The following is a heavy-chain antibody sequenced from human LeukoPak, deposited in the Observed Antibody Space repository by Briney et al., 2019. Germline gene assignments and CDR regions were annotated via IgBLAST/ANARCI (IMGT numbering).Heavy chain of an antibody. D-gene: IGHD6-19*01. CDR1: GFTFDDYG. Sequence: PGGSLRLSCAASGFTFDDYGMSWVRQVPGQGLEWVSAISGSGGSTFYADSVKGRFTVSRDNSKNTLYLQMNSLRAEDTAVYYCAKRDSSGWPGSFDYWGQGTLVTVSS. J-gene: IGHJ4*02. V-gene: IGHV3-23*01. CDR2: ISGSGGST. CDR3: AKRDSSGWPGSFDY.